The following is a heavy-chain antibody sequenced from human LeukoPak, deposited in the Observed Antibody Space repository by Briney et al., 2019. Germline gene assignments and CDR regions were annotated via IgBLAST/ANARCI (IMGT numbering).Heavy chain of an antibody. D-gene: IGHD5-24*01. CDR3: ARVFEDGFNPAYFDF. Sequence: ASVKVSCKASGYTFTSYYMHWVRQAPGQGLEWLGIINPSGGSTRSAQKFQGRVAMTRDTSTSTAYMYLSSLKSEDTAVYYCARVFEDGFNPAYFDFWGQGTLVTVSS. CDR2: INPSGGST. J-gene: IGHJ4*02. CDR1: GYTFTSYY. V-gene: IGHV1-46*01.